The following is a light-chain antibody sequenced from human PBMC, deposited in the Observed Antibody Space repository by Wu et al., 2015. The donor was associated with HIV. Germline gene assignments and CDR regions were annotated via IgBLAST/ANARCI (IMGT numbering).Light chain of an antibody. CDR3: QKYNTAPWT. CDR2: AAS. Sequence: SVGRQTXPFTLPASQALVIFSWYQQKPGKPPKVLIYAASTLQSGVPSRFSGSGSGTDFTLTISSLQPEDVATYYCQKYNTAPWTFGQGTKVEMK. J-gene: IGKJ1*01. CDR1: QALVI. V-gene: IGKV1-27*01.